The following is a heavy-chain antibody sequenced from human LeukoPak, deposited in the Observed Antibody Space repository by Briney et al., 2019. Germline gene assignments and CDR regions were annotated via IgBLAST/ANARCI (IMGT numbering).Heavy chain of an antibody. Sequence: PSETLSLTCAVYGGSFSGYYWSWIRQPPGKGLEWIGEINHSGSTNYNPSLKSRVTISVDTSKNQFSLKLSSVTAADTAVYYCARDCSGGSCPLDYWGQGTLVTVSS. CDR3: ARDCSGGSCPLDY. J-gene: IGHJ4*02. CDR2: INHSGST. CDR1: GGSFSGYY. D-gene: IGHD2-15*01. V-gene: IGHV4-34*01.